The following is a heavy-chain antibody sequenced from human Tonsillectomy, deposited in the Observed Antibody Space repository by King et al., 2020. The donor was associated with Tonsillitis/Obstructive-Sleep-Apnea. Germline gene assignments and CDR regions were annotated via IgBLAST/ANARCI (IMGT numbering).Heavy chain of an antibody. V-gene: IGHV1-69*01. CDR3: ARGLPRMGSDH. CDR2: IIPIFGAA. Sequence: LVQSGAELRKPGSSVKVSCKASGGTFSADVFSWVRQAPGQGLECVGEIIPIFGAAHFAQKFQDRVTITANESTSTTYLELSSLRSEDTAVYYCARGLPRMGSDHWGHGTLVTVSS. D-gene: IGHD4-11*01. CDR1: GGTFSADV. J-gene: IGHJ4*01.